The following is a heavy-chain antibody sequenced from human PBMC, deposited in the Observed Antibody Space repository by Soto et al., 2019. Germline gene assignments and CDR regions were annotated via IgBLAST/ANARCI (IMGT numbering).Heavy chain of an antibody. J-gene: IGHJ4*02. CDR1: GGTFSSYA. D-gene: IGHD4-17*01. CDR3: ARAEDYGDYLTIDY. CDR2: IIPIFGTA. Sequence: VASVKVSCKASGGTFSSYAISWVRQAPGQGLEWMGGIIPIFGTANYAQKFQGRVTITADESTSTAYMELSSLRSEDTAVYYCARAEDYGDYLTIDYWGQGTLVTVSS. V-gene: IGHV1-69*13.